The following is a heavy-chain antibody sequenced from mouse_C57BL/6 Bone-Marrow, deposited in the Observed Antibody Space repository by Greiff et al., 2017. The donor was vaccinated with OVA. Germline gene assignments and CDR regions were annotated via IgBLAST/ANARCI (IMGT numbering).Heavy chain of an antibody. J-gene: IGHJ2*01. Sequence: EVKLVESGGGLVKPGGSLKLSCAASGFTFSSYAMSWVRQTPEKRLEWVATISDGGSYTYYPDNVKGRFTITRDNAKNNLYLQMSHLKSEDTARYYCARANWDRFDYWGQGTTLTVSS. CDR1: GFTFSSYA. CDR2: ISDGGSYT. V-gene: IGHV5-4*03. D-gene: IGHD4-1*01. CDR3: ARANWDRFDY.